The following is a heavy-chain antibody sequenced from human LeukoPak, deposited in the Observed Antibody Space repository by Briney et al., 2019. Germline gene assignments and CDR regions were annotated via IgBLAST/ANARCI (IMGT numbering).Heavy chain of an antibody. CDR3: ARGRSYYDFWSGYLYYYCMDV. V-gene: IGHV4-39*07. CDR2: IYYSGST. J-gene: IGHJ6*03. Sequence: SETLSLTCTVSGGSISSSSYYWGWIRQPPGKGLEWIGSIYYSGSTYYNPSLKSRVTISVDTSKNQFSLKLSSVTAADTAVYYCARGRSYYDFWSGYLYYYCMDVWGKGTTVTVSS. CDR1: GGSISSSSYY. D-gene: IGHD3-3*01.